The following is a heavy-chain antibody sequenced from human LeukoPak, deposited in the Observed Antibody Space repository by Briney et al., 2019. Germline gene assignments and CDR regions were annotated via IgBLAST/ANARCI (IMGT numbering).Heavy chain of an antibody. Sequence: PSETLSLTCTVSGGSISNSNYYWGWIRQPPGKGLEWVASIYYSGSTYYNPSLNSRVTISVDTSKSQFSLKMSSVTAADTAVYYCARFLPRRGLDYWGQGTLVTVSS. D-gene: IGHD2/OR15-2a*01. CDR1: GGSISNSNYY. CDR2: IYYSGST. J-gene: IGHJ4*02. V-gene: IGHV4-39*01. CDR3: ARFLPRRGLDY.